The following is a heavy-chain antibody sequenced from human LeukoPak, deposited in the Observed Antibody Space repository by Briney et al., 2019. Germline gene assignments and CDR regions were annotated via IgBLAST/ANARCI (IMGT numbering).Heavy chain of an antibody. CDR2: ISGSGGST. CDR1: GFTFSSYA. Sequence: GGSLRLSCAASGFTFSSYAMSWVRQAPGKGLEWASAISGSGGSTYYADSVKGRFTISRDNSKNTLYLQMNSLRAEDTAVYYCAKSVRDSSGWYPDAFDIWGQGTMVTVSS. J-gene: IGHJ3*02. CDR3: AKSVRDSSGWYPDAFDI. V-gene: IGHV3-23*01. D-gene: IGHD6-19*01.